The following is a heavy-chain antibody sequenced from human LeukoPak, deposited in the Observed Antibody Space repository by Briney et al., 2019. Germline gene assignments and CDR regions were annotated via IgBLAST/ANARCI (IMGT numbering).Heavy chain of an antibody. Sequence: PSETLSLTCSVSGGSTSSAGYYWGWIRQHPGKGLGWIGYIYYSGNTYYNPSLKSRLTISVDTSKNQFSLELNSVTAADTAVYYCARSISYGSAFDIWGQGTMVTVSS. D-gene: IGHD5-18*01. CDR1: GGSTSSAGYY. V-gene: IGHV4-31*03. J-gene: IGHJ3*02. CDR2: IYYSGNT. CDR3: ARSISYGSAFDI.